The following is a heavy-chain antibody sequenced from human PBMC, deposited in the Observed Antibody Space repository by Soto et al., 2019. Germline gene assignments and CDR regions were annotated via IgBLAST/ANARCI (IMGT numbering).Heavy chain of an antibody. V-gene: IGHV3-48*02. D-gene: IGHD2-2*01. CDR1: GFTFRSYS. J-gene: IGHJ4*02. CDR3: GRCTSTSCHLGSDY. CDR2: ISSSNRTI. Sequence: GGSLRLSCAASGFTFRSYSMNWVRQAPGKGLEWVSYISSSNRTINYADSVKGRFIISRDNAKNSLYLQMHSLRDEDTAVYYCGRCTSTSCHLGSDYWGQGTLVTVSS.